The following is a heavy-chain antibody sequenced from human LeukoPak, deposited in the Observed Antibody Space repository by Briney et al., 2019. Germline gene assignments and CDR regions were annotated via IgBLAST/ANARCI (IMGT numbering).Heavy chain of an antibody. Sequence: EPSETLSLTCAVYGGSFSGYYWSWIRQPPGKGLEWIGEINHSGSTNYNPSLKSRVTISVDTSKNQFSLKLSSVTAADTAVYYCASAIYYGSGSYYPKYYYYGMDVWGQGTTVTVSS. V-gene: IGHV4-34*01. D-gene: IGHD3-10*01. CDR3: ASAIYYGSGSYYPKYYYYGMDV. CDR1: GGSFSGYY. J-gene: IGHJ6*02. CDR2: INHSGST.